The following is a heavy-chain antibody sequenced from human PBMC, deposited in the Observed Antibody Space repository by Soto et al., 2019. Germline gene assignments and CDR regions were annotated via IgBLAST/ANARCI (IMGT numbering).Heavy chain of an antibody. J-gene: IGHJ4*02. Sequence: QVQLVQSGAEVKKPGASVKVSCKASGYTLNTYGITWVRQAPGQGLEWMGWISANNDHTNYPQKLQGRVTMTTDTATSTADMELRSLTSGDTAVSYCERGTYFDSWGQGTLVTVSS. V-gene: IGHV1-18*01. CDR2: ISANNDHT. CDR3: ERGTYFDS. CDR1: GYTLNTYG.